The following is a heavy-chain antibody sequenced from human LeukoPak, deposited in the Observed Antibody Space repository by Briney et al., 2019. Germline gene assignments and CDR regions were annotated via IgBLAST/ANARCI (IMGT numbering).Heavy chain of an antibody. CDR3: ARGEGRRFGER. Sequence: SETLSLTCTVSGGSINSYYWSWIRQPAGKGLEWIGYIYYSGSTNYNPSLKSRVTISVGTSKNQFSLKLSSVTAADTAVYYCARGEGRRFGERWGQGTLVTVSS. D-gene: IGHD3-10*01. CDR1: GGSINSYY. CDR2: IYYSGST. V-gene: IGHV4-59*01. J-gene: IGHJ4*02.